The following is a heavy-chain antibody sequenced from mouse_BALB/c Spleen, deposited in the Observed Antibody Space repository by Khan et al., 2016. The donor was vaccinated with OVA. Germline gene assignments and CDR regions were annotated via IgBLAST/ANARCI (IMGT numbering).Heavy chain of an antibody. Sequence: QVQLQQSGAELVKPGASVKLSCKTSGYTFTSYWIQWVKQRPGQGLGWIGQIFPGTGTTYYNENFKGKATLTVDTSSNTAYMQFSSLTSEDSAVYCCARGYFGNYDFAYWGQGTLVTVSP. V-gene: IGHV1S132*01. CDR2: IFPGTGTT. CDR1: GYTFTSYW. J-gene: IGHJ3*01. D-gene: IGHD2-1*01. CDR3: ARGYFGNYDFAY.